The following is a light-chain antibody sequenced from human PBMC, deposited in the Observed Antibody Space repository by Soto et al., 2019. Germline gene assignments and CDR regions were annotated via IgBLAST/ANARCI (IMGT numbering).Light chain of an antibody. V-gene: IGLV1-40*01. J-gene: IGLJ2*01. CDR1: SSNIGAGYD. Sequence: QSVLTQPPSVSGAPGQRVNISCTGSSSNIGAGYDVHWYQQLPGTAPKLLIYGNSNRPSGVPDRFSGSKSGTSASLAITGLQAEDEADYYCQSYDSSHVVFGGGTKLTVL. CDR3: QSYDSSHVV. CDR2: GNS.